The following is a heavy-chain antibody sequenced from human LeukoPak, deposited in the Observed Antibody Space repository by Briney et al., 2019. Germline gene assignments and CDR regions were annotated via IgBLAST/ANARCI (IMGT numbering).Heavy chain of an antibody. CDR3: AKWRHCSGGTCYSHYFDC. CDR2: ISGGGGGT. CDR1: GFTFSSYA. Sequence: GGSLRLSCAASGFTFSSYAMTWVRQAPGKGLEWVSYISGGGGGTYYADSVKGRFTISRDNSKNTLYLQMNSLRDDDTAVYYCAKWRHCSGGTCYSHYFDCWGQGTLVTVSS. V-gene: IGHV3-23*01. J-gene: IGHJ4*02. D-gene: IGHD2-15*01.